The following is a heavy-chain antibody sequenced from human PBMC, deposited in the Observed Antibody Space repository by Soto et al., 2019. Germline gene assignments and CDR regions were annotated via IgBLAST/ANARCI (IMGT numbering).Heavy chain of an antibody. Sequence: SETLSLTCAVYGGSFSGYYWSWIRQPPGKGLEWIGEINHSGSTNYNPSLKSRVTISVDTSKNQFSLKLSSVTAADTAVYYCARDEGFGDPPYGYWGQGTLVTVSS. CDR1: GGSFSGYY. J-gene: IGHJ4*02. CDR2: INHSGST. D-gene: IGHD3-10*01. V-gene: IGHV4-34*01. CDR3: ARDEGFGDPPYGY.